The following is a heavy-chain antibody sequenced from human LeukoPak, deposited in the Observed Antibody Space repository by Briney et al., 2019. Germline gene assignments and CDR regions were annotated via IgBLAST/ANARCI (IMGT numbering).Heavy chain of an antibody. CDR2: IYHSGSP. CDR1: GGSISSNNW. CDR3: ARVNINNWHSCDY. J-gene: IGHJ4*02. D-gene: IGHD1-1*01. Sequence: SETLSLTCAVSGGSISSNNWWGWVRQPPGRGLEWIGEIYHSGSPNYNPSLKSRVAISVDKSRNHFSLNLSSVTAADTAVYYCARVNINNWHSCDYWGQGTLVTVSS. V-gene: IGHV4-4*02.